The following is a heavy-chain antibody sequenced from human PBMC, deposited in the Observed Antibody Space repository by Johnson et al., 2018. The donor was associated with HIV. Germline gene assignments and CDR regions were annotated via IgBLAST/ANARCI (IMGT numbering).Heavy chain of an antibody. J-gene: IGHJ3*02. Sequence: VQLVESGGGVVHPGGSLRLSCAASGFTFNTYGMHWVRQAPGKGLEWVAFIRYDGGTKYYADSLKGRLTISRDNSKNTLYLQMNSLRAEDTAVYYCARDNLRQLDAFDIWGQGTMVTVSS. D-gene: IGHD3-16*01. CDR1: GFTFNTYG. CDR2: IRYDGGTK. CDR3: ARDNLRQLDAFDI. V-gene: IGHV3-30*02.